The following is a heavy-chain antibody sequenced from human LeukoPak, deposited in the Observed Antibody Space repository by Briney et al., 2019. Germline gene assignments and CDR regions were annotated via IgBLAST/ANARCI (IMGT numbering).Heavy chain of an antibody. Sequence: GGSLRLSCAASGFTVSSNYMSWVRQAPGKELEWVSVINSGDSTYYADSVKGRFTISRDNSKNTLYLQMNSLRAEDTAVYYCAKMRWELLPYYFDYWGQGTLVTVSS. CDR2: INSGDST. V-gene: IGHV3-53*01. CDR3: AKMRWELLPYYFDY. J-gene: IGHJ4*02. D-gene: IGHD1-26*01. CDR1: GFTVSSNY.